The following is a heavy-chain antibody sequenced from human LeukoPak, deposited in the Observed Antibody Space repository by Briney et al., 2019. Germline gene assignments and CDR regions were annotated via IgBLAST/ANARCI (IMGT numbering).Heavy chain of an antibody. V-gene: IGHV1-2*06. CDR2: INPNSGGT. CDR3: ARDQITITFGGVIDDY. Sequence: ASVKVSCKASGYTFTGYYMHWVRQAPGQGLEWMGRINPNSGGTNYAQKFQGRVTMTRDTSISTAYMELSRLRSDDTAVYYCARDQITITFGGVIDDYWGQGTLVTVSS. D-gene: IGHD3-16*02. J-gene: IGHJ4*02. CDR1: GYTFTGYY.